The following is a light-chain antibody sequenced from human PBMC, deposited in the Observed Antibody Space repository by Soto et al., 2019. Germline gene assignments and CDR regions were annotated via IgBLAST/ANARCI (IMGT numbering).Light chain of an antibody. CDR1: QDIGTS. V-gene: IGKV1-27*01. J-gene: IGKJ1*01. CDR2: AAS. CDR3: HRYGNAPWT. Sequence: DLQMTQSPSSLSASVGDRVTITCRASQDIGTSLAWFQQRPGKVPEILSYAASTLHSGAPSRFSGSGSGTDFTLTISSLQPEDVATYYCHRYGNAPWTFGQGTKVEIK.